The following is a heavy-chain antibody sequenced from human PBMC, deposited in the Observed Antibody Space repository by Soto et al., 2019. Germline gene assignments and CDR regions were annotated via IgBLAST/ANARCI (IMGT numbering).Heavy chain of an antibody. CDR2: IVVGSGNT. Sequence: SVKVSCKASGFTFTSSAVQWVRQARGQRLEWIGWIVVGSGNTNYAQKFQERVTITRDMSTSTAYMELSSLRSGDTAVYYCAADPIEPIVVVTAKTYGMDVWGQGTTVTVSS. CDR3: AADPIEPIVVVTAKTYGMDV. D-gene: IGHD2-21*02. CDR1: GFTFTSSA. J-gene: IGHJ6*02. V-gene: IGHV1-58*01.